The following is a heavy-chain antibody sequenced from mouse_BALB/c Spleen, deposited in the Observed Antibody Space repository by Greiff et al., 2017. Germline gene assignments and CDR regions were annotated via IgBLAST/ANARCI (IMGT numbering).Heavy chain of an antibody. CDR3: ARSATWDGPYFDY. CDR1: GFTFSSSG. V-gene: IGHV5-17*02. Sequence: EVLLVESGGGLVQPGGSRKLSCAASGFTFSSSGMHWVRQAPEKGLEWVAYISSGSSTIYYADTVKGRFTISRDNPKNTLFLQMTRLRSEDTAMYYCARSATWDGPYFDYWGQGTTLTVSS. CDR2: ISSGSSTI. D-gene: IGHD4-1*01. J-gene: IGHJ2*01.